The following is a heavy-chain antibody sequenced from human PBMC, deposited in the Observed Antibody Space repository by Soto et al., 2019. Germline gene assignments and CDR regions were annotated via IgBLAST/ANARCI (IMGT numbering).Heavy chain of an antibody. J-gene: IGHJ4*02. Sequence: PSETLSLTCAVSGGSISSGGYSWSWIRQPPGKGLEWIGYIYHSGSTYYNPSLKSRVTISVDRPKNQFSLKLSSVTAADTAVYYCASRPTTPFDYWGQGTLVTVS. CDR1: GGSISSGGYS. V-gene: IGHV4-30-2*01. CDR3: ASRPTTPFDY. D-gene: IGHD2-2*01. CDR2: IYHSGST.